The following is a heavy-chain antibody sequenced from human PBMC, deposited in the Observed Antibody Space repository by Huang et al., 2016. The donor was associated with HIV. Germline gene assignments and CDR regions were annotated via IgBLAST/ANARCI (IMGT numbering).Heavy chain of an antibody. J-gene: IGHJ4*02. Sequence: QVQLVQSGAEVKKPGASVKVSCKASGYIFSTYDTHWVRQAPGQRLEWMGRSNACNGNTKYSQRFQGRVTITRDTAANTAYVELSSLRSEDTGVYYCARGIAAGDYWGQGTLVTVSS. CDR3: ARGIAAGDY. V-gene: IGHV1-3*01. CDR1: GYIFSTYD. CDR2: SNACNGNT. D-gene: IGHD6-25*01.